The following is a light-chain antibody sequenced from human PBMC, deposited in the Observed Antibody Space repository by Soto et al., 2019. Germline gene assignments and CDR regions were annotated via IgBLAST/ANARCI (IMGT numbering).Light chain of an antibody. Sequence: QSVLTQPPSVSGTPGQRVTISCSGSHSSIGSNRVKWYRQFPGMAPSSLIYANDQRPSGVPDRFSGSKSGTSASLAISGLQSEDEADYYCATWDASLNGVVFGGGTKLTVL. J-gene: IGLJ2*01. V-gene: IGLV1-44*01. CDR3: ATWDASLNGVV. CDR1: HSSIGSNR. CDR2: AND.